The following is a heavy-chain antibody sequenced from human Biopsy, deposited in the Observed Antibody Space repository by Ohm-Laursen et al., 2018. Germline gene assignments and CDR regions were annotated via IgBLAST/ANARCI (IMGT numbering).Heavy chain of an antibody. CDR2: ISHTGST. CDR3: ASAGYNPDWNFDL. V-gene: IGHV4-34*01. CDR1: NVSFSSFY. D-gene: IGHD5-24*01. J-gene: IGHJ2*01. Sequence: SETLSLTCAVYNVSFSSFYWSWIRQPPGKGLEWIGEISHTGSTNYNPPLKSRVFTSVDTSRSQFSLKLSSVTAADTAVYYCASAGYNPDWNFDLWGRGTRVTVSS.